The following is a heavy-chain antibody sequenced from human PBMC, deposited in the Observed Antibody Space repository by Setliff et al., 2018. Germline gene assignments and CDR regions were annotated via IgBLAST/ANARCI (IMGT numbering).Heavy chain of an antibody. V-gene: IGHV4-39*01. CDR3: ARSVVVIAYDAFDI. CDR2: IYYSGST. J-gene: IGHJ3*02. CDR1: GGSISSSSYY. D-gene: IGHD2-21*01. Sequence: SETLSLTCTVSGGSISSSSYYWGWIRQPPGKGLEWIGSIYYSGSTYYNPSLKSRVTISVDTSKNQFSLKLSSVTAADTAVYYYARSVVVIAYDAFDIWGQGTMVTVSS.